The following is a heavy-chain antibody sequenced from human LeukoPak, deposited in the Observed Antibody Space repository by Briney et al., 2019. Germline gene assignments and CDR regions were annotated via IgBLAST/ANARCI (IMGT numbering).Heavy chain of an antibody. V-gene: IGHV3-7*01. Sequence: GGSLRLSCAASGFTFSSYWMSWVRQAPGKGLEWVANIKQDGSETYYVDSVKGRFTISRDNAKNSLYLQMNGLRAEDTAVYYCARGFRGWYAEGFDYWGQGTVVTVSS. CDR2: IKQDGSET. D-gene: IGHD6-19*01. CDR3: ARGFRGWYAEGFDY. CDR1: GFTFSSYW. J-gene: IGHJ4*02.